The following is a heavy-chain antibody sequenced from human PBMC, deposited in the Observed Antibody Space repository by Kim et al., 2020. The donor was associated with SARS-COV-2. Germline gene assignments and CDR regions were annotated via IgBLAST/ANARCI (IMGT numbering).Heavy chain of an antibody. CDR1: GYTFTSYA. J-gene: IGHJ4*02. V-gene: IGHV1-3*01. Sequence: ASVKVSCKASGYTFTSYAMHWVRQAPGQRLEWMGWINAGNGNTKYSQKFQGRVTITRDTSASTAYMELSSLRSEDTAVYYCARDKDGTVEILDYWGQGTLVTVSS. CDR3: ARDKDGTVEILDY. CDR2: INAGNGNT. D-gene: IGHD3-9*01.